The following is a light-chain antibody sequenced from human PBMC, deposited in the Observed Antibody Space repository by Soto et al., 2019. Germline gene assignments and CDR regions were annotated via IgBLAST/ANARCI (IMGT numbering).Light chain of an antibody. Sequence: DIQMTQSPSTLSASVGDRVTITCRASQSISSWLAWYQHKPGKAPNLLIYKASSLESGVPSRFSGSGSGTEFTLTISSLQPDDFATYYCQHYKTYPLTFGGGTKVEIK. CDR3: QHYKTYPLT. V-gene: IGKV1-5*03. CDR2: KAS. J-gene: IGKJ4*01. CDR1: QSISSW.